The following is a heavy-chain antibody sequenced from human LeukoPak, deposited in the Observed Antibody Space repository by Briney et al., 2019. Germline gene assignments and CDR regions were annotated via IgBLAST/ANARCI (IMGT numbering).Heavy chain of an antibody. Sequence: GASVKVSCKASGGTFSSYAISWVRQAPGQGLEWMGGIIPIFGTANYAQKFQGRVTITTDESTSTAYMELSSLRSEDTAVYYCARDGRRGRIAAAGTNWYFDLWGRGTLVTVSS. CDR1: GGTFSSYA. V-gene: IGHV1-69*05. CDR3: ARDGRRGRIAAAGTNWYFDL. J-gene: IGHJ2*01. CDR2: IIPIFGTA. D-gene: IGHD6-13*01.